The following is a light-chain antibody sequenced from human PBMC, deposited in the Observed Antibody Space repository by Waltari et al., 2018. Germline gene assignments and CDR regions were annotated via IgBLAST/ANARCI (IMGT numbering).Light chain of an antibody. CDR2: GKN. V-gene: IGLV3-19*01. CDR3: NSRDSSGNHHVV. J-gene: IGLJ2*01. CDR1: SLRSYY. Sequence: SSELTQDPAVSVALGQTVRITCQGDSLRSYYASWYQQKPGQAPVLVIYGKNNRPSGIPDRFCGSSSGNTASLTITGAQAEDEADYYCNSRDSSGNHHVVFGGGTKLTVL.